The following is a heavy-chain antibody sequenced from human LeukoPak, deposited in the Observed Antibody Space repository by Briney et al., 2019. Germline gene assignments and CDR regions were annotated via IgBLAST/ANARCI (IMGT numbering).Heavy chain of an antibody. J-gene: IGHJ3*02. D-gene: IGHD1-14*01. V-gene: IGHV3-9*01. CDR2: ISWNSGSI. CDR1: GFTFDDYA. Sequence: GGSLRLPCAASGFTFDDYAMHWVRQAPGKGLEWVSGISWNSGSIGYADSVKGRFTISRDNAKNSLYLQMNSLRAEDTALYYCAKRKSGLFDAFDIWGQGTMVTVSS. CDR3: AKRKSGLFDAFDI.